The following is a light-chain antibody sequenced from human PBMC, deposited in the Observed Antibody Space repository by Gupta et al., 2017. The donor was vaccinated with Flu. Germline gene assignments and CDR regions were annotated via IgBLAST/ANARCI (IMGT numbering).Light chain of an antibody. CDR2: GAS. V-gene: IGKV3-20*01. CDR3: QQYGRSPSIT. CDR1: QSLANNN. Sequence: EIVLTQSPDTLSLSPGETATLPCRASQSLANNNLAWYQQKPGRAPRLLIYGASSRATGIPDRFSGSGCRTHFTLTINRREQEDVAVYYCQQYGRSPSITFGQGTRLEIK. J-gene: IGKJ5*01.